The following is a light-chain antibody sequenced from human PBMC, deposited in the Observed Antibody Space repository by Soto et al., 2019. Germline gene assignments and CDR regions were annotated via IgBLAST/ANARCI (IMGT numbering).Light chain of an antibody. CDR1: RSNIGSNT. V-gene: IGLV1-44*01. J-gene: IGLJ2*01. Sequence: QAVVTQPPSASGTPGQRVTISCSGTRSNIGSNTVHWYQQLPGTAPKLVIYSNNQRSSGVPDRFSASKSDTSASLAISGVQSEDEADYSCASWDDSLNGPVFGGGTQLTVL. CDR2: SNN. CDR3: ASWDDSLNGPV.